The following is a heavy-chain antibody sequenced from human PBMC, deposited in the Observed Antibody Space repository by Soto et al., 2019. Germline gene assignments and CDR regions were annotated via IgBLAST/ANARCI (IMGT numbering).Heavy chain of an antibody. CDR3: ARFLGGGYDSNYGMDV. D-gene: IGHD5-12*01. J-gene: IGHJ6*02. CDR1: GGSISSGDYY. V-gene: IGHV4-30-4*01. CDR2: IYYSGST. Sequence: QVQLQESGPGLVKPSQTLSLTCTVSGGSISSGDYYWSWIRQPPGKGLEWIGYIYYSGSTYYNPSLKSRVTISVETSKNQFSLKLSSVTAADTAVYYCARFLGGGYDSNYGMDVWGQGTTVTVSS.